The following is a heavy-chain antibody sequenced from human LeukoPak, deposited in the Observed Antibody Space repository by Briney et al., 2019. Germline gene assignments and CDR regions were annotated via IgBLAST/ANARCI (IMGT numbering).Heavy chain of an antibody. J-gene: IGHJ4*02. CDR1: GFTFSSYA. CDR2: ISYDGSNK. V-gene: IGHV3-30*04. Sequence: GGSLRLSCAASGFTFSSYAMHWVRQAPGKGLEWVAVISYDGSNKYYADSVKGRFTISRDNSKNTLYLQMNSLRAEDTAVYYCARDNMITFGGVIADFDYWGQGTLVTVSS. CDR3: ARDNMITFGGVIADFDY. D-gene: IGHD3-16*02.